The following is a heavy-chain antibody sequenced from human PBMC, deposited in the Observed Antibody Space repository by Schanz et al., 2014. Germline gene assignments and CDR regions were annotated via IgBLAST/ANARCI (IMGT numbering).Heavy chain of an antibody. CDR3: ARDRRNADLDY. CDR1: GFTFRGYA. Sequence: EVQLLESGGGLVQPGGSLRLSCAASGFTFRGYAMSWVRQAPGKGLEWISYITYNGGTIYYADSVKGRFTISRDNAKNSLYLEMNSLRAEDTALYYCARDRRNADLDYWGQGTLVTVSS. J-gene: IGHJ4*02. CDR2: ITYNGGTI. V-gene: IGHV3-48*01. D-gene: IGHD1-1*01.